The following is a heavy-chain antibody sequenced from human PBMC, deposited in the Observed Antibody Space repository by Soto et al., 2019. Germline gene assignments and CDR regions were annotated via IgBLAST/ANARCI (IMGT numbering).Heavy chain of an antibody. CDR3: ERGAREYQLPTYGMDV. J-gene: IGHJ6*01. Sequence: GASGKVSCKASGYTFTSYDINWVRQATGQGLEWMGWMNANSGNTGYAQKFQGRVTMTRNTSLSTAYMELSSLRSEDTAVYYCERGAREYQLPTYGMDVWGQGTTVPVS. D-gene: IGHD2-2*01. CDR2: MNANSGNT. CDR1: GYTFTSYD. V-gene: IGHV1-8*01.